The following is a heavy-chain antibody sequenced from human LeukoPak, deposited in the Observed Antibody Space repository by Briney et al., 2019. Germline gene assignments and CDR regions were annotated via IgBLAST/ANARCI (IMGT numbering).Heavy chain of an antibody. CDR3: TRAGAQQQLVDF. J-gene: IGHJ4*02. CDR2: INHKGSN. D-gene: IGHD6-13*01. V-gene: IGHV4-34*01. CDR1: GGSFSGYF. Sequence: SETLSLTCAVYGGSFSGYFWTWVRQRPGKGLEWVGEINHKGSNNCNPSLRSRLTISVDKSKNQVSLKLSSVTAADTAVYFCTRAGAQQQLVDFWGQGTLVSVSS.